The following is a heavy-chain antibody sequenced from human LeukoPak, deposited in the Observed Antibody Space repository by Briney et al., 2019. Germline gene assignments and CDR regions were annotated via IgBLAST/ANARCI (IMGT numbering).Heavy chain of an antibody. Sequence: GGSLRLSCAASGFTFSSNWMHWVRHAPGKGLVWVSRSNEDGSTTNYADSVKGRFTISKDNAKNTVYLQMNNLRAEDTAVYYCVSFYETYWGRGTLVTVSS. J-gene: IGHJ4*02. CDR1: GFTFSSNW. D-gene: IGHD2-2*01. CDR2: SNEDGSTT. V-gene: IGHV3-74*01. CDR3: VSFYETY.